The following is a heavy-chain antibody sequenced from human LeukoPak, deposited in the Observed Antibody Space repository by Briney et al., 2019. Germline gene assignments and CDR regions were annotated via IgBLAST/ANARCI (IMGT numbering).Heavy chain of an antibody. J-gene: IGHJ5*02. V-gene: IGHV1-24*01. CDR1: GYTLTELS. Sequence: ASAKVSCKVSGYTLTELSMHWVRQAPGKGLEWMGGFDPEDGETIYAQKFQGRVTMTEDTSTDTAYMELSSLRSEDTAVYYCATKSAGHQVGAIWFDPWGQGTLVTVSS. CDR2: FDPEDGET. CDR3: ATKSAGHQVGAIWFDP. D-gene: IGHD1-26*01.